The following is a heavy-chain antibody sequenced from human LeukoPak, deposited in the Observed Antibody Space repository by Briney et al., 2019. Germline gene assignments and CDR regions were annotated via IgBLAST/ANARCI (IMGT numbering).Heavy chain of an antibody. D-gene: IGHD6-13*01. CDR3: ARDSKAAAGLVPYAFDI. J-gene: IGHJ3*02. CDR2: IIPILGIA. CDR1: GYTFTSYG. V-gene: IGHV1-69*04. Sequence: ASVKVSYKASGYTFTSYGISWVRQAPGQGLEWMGRIIPILGIANYAQKFQGRVTITADKSTSTAYMELSSLRSEDTAVYYCARDSKAAAGLVPYAFDIWGQGTMVTVSS.